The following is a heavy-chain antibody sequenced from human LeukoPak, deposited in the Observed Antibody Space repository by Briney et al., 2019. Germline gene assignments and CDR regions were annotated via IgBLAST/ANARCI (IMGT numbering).Heavy chain of an antibody. D-gene: IGHD5-12*01. CDR1: GFNSSSYE. J-gene: IGHJ4*02. CDR2: ISNSYNTI. V-gene: IGHV3-48*03. CDR3: ARGGPRYSGYD. Sequence: GGSLRLSCAASGFNSSSYEMNWVRQAPGKGLEWISYISNSYNTIYYADSVKGRFTISRDNAKNSLYLQMNSLRAEDTAVYYCARGGPRYSGYDWGQGTLVTVSS.